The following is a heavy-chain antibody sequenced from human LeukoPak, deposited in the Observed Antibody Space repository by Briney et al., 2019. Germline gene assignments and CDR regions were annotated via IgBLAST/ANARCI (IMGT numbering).Heavy chain of an antibody. CDR2: ITSSSSSI. Sequence: PGRPLRLSCAASEFTFSCCSMTWVRQAPGKGLEWVSYITSSSSSINYADSVKGRFTISRDNAKNSLYLQMDSLRAEDTAVYYCARGRAGYYFDYWGQGTLVTVSS. CDR3: ARGRAGYYFDY. CDR1: EFTFSCCS. J-gene: IGHJ4*02. D-gene: IGHD6-19*01. V-gene: IGHV3-48*04.